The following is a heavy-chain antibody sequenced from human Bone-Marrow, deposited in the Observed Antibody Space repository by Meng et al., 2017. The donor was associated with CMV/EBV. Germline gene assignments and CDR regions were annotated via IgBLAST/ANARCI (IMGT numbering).Heavy chain of an antibody. CDR1: GYTFTGYY. CDR2: INPNSGGT. CDR3: ARDLVSIVGRTYYIDY. J-gene: IGHJ4*02. V-gene: IGHV1-2*02. Sequence: ASVKVSCKASGYTFTGYYMHWVRQAPGQGLEWMGWINPNSGGTNYAQKFQGRVTMTRDTSISTAYMDLSRLRSDDTAVYYCARDLVSIVGRTYYIDYWGQGTLVTVSS. D-gene: IGHD3-3*01.